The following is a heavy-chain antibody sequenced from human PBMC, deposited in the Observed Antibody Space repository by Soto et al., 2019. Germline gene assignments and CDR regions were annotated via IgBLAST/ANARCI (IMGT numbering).Heavy chain of an antibody. CDR3: AKEVKGGSPSYYYYYYGMDV. Sequence: GGSLRLSCAASGFTFSSYGMHWVRQAPGKGLEWVAVISYDGSNKYYADSVKGRFTISRDNSKNTLYLQTNSLRAEDTAVYYCAKEVKGGSPSYYYYYYGMDVWGQGTTVTVSS. D-gene: IGHD2-21*01. CDR2: ISYDGSNK. V-gene: IGHV3-30*18. CDR1: GFTFSSYG. J-gene: IGHJ6*02.